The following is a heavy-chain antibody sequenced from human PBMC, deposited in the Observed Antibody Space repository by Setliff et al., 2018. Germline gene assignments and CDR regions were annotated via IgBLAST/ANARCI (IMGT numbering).Heavy chain of an antibody. CDR1: GYTFTSYG. CDR2: INPNSGGT. J-gene: IGHJ3*02. D-gene: IGHD2-15*01. Sequence: ASVKVSCKASGYTFTSYGFSWVRQAPGQGLEWMGRINPNSGGTNYAQKFQGRVTMTRDTSISTAYMELSSLRSEDTAVYYCATNSGGNTIDAFDIWGQGAMVTVSS. V-gene: IGHV1-2*06. CDR3: ATNSGGNTIDAFDI.